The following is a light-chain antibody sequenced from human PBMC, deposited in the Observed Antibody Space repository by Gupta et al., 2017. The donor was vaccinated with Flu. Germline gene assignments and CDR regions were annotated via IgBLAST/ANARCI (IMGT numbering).Light chain of an antibody. Sequence: DIQMPPSPSTLAASVGDRFTITCRASQSISSWLDWYQQKPGKAPKLLIYKASSLESGVPSRFSGSGSGTEFTLTISSLQLDDFATYYCQQDNSYPWTFGQGTKVEIK. J-gene: IGKJ1*01. CDR3: QQDNSYPWT. CDR1: QSISSW. V-gene: IGKV1-5*03. CDR2: KAS.